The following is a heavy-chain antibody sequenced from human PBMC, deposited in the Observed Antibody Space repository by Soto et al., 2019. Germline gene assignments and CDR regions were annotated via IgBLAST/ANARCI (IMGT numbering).Heavy chain of an antibody. D-gene: IGHD3-9*01. CDR1: GFSLTTTGVG. J-gene: IGHJ5*02. CDR3: ARSLGVYYDILTGYQANWFDP. V-gene: IGHV2-5*02. CDR2: IYWDDDK. Sequence: GSGPTLVNPTQTLTLTCTVSGFSLTTTGVGVGWIRQPPGKALEWLALIYWDDDKRYSPSLKNRLTITNDIYKNQVVLTVTNMDPVDTATYYCARSLGVYYDILTGYQANWFDPWGQGTLVTVSS.